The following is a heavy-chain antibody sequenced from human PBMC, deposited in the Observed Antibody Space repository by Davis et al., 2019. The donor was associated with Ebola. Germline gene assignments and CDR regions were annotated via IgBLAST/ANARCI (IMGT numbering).Heavy chain of an antibody. CDR2: INPHNGNT. CDR3: ARAQFPTTSDH. D-gene: IGHD1-1*01. CDR1: GYTFTNYG. V-gene: IGHV1-18*04. Sequence: AASVKVSCKASGYTFTNYGITWLRQAPGQGLEWMGWINPHNGNTNYAQNVQGRVIMTSDTATTTAYMEVGILRSDDTAVYYCARAQFPTTSDHWGQGTLVTVSS. J-gene: IGHJ4*02.